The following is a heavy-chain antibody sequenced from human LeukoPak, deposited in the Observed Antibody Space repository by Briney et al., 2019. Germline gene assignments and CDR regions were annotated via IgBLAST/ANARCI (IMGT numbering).Heavy chain of an antibody. CDR3: ARGKYYFDY. V-gene: IGHV3-30-3*01. CDR2: ISYDGSNK. CDR1: GFTFSSYA. Sequence: QSGGSLRLSCAASGFTFSSYAMHWVRRAPGKGLEWVAVISYDGSNKYYADSVKGRFTISRDNSKNTLYLQMNSLRAEDTAVYYCARGKYYFDYWGQGTLVTVSS. J-gene: IGHJ4*02.